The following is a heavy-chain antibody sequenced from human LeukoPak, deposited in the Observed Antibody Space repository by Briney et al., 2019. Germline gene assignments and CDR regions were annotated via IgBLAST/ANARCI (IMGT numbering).Heavy chain of an antibody. Sequence: SVKVSCKASGGTFNSYAISWVRQAPGQGLEWMGGIIPIFGTANYAQKFQGRVTITTDESTSTAYMELSSLRSEDTAVYYCARDQVRYYYMDVWGKGTTVTVSS. V-gene: IGHV1-69*05. D-gene: IGHD1-1*01. CDR1: GGTFNSYA. CDR2: IIPIFGTA. CDR3: ARDQVRYYYMDV. J-gene: IGHJ6*03.